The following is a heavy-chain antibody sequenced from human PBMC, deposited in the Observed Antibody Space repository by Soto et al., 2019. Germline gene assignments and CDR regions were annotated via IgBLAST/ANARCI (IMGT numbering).Heavy chain of an antibody. CDR1: GFSLSTSGMC. Sequence: SGPTLVNPTQTLTLTCTFSGFSLSTSGMCVSWIRQPPGKALEWLALIDWDDDKYYSTSLKTRLTISKDTSKNQVVLTMTNMDPVDTATYYCARIRYCSGGSCSPFDYWGQGTLVTVSS. V-gene: IGHV2-70*01. CDR3: ARIRYCSGGSCSPFDY. CDR2: IDWDDDK. D-gene: IGHD2-15*01. J-gene: IGHJ4*02.